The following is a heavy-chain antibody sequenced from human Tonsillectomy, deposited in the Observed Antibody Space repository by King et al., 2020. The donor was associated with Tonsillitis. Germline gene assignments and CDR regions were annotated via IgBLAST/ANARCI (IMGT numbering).Heavy chain of an antibody. V-gene: IGHV3-23*04. CDR2: ISGSGDNT. Sequence: VQLVESGGGLVQPGGSLRLSCAASKFTFGSYAMTWVRQAPGKGLEWVSVISGSGDNTYYADSVKGRFTISRDNSKNTLYLQMNSLRAEDTAVYYCAKPYDSSGYYYKYYFDYWGQGTLVTVSS. CDR3: AKPYDSSGYYYKYYFDY. D-gene: IGHD3-22*01. J-gene: IGHJ4*02. CDR1: KFTFGSYA.